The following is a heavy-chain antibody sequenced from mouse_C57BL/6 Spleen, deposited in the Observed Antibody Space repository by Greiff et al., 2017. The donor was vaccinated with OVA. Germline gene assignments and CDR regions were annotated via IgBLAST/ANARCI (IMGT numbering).Heavy chain of an antibody. CDR2: ISSGSSTI. Sequence: EVMLVESGGGLVKPGGSLKLSCAASGFTFSDYGMHWVRQAPEKGLEWVAYISSGSSTIYYAYTVKGRFTISRDNAKNTPFLQLTSLRSEDTAMYYCAREGTYYYGSSYYYAMDYWGQGTSVTVSS. V-gene: IGHV5-17*01. CDR1: GFTFSDYG. D-gene: IGHD1-1*01. CDR3: AREGTYYYGSSYYYAMDY. J-gene: IGHJ4*01.